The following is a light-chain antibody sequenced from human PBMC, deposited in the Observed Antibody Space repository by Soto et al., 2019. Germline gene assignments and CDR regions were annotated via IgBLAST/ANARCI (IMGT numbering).Light chain of an antibody. V-gene: IGKV3-15*01. CDR3: QQYTNWPWT. CDR2: GAS. Sequence: EIVMTQSPATLSVSPGGRATLSCRASQSLSDTLAWYQQKPGQAPRLLIYGASTRAPGFPARFSGSGSGTDFTLTISSLQSEDFGVYYCQQYTNWPWTFGQGTKVEIK. CDR1: QSLSDT. J-gene: IGKJ1*01.